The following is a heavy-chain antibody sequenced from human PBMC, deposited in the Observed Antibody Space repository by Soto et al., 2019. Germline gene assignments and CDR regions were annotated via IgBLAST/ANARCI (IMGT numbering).Heavy chain of an antibody. CDR3: AKHSSSSGSYDYYIKDV. CDR2: ISGSGGST. V-gene: IGHV3-23*01. CDR1: GFTFSSYA. J-gene: IGHJ6*02. D-gene: IGHD6-6*01. Sequence: PGGSLRLSCAASGFTFSSYAMSWVRQAPGRGLEWVSVISGSGGSTYYADSVKGRLTISRDDSKNTLYLLMRSLRAADTAIYYCAKHSSSSGSYDYYIKDVWGQGTRVTVSS.